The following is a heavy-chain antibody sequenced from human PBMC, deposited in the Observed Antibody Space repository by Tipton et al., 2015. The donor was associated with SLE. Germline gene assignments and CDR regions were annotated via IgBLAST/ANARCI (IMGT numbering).Heavy chain of an antibody. Sequence: TLPLTCTVSGGSISSSSYYWGWIRQPPGKGLEWIGSIYYSGSTYYNPSLKSRVTISVDTSKNQFSLKLSSVTAADTAVYYCARGAARRRYFDYWGQGTLVTVSS. J-gene: IGHJ4*02. D-gene: IGHD6-6*01. CDR3: ARGAARRRYFDY. CDR2: IYYSGST. CDR1: GGSISSSSYY. V-gene: IGHV4-39*07.